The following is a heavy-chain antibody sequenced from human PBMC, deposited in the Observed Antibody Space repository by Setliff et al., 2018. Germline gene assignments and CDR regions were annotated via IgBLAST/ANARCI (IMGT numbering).Heavy chain of an antibody. CDR3: ARGPRYSGSYYVNY. CDR2: IYYSGST. Sequence: LSLTCAVYGGSFSGYYWSWIRQPPGKGLEWIGSIYYSGSTYYNPSLKSRVTISVDTSKNQFSLKLSSVTAADTAVYYCARGPRYSGSYYVNYWGQGTLVTVSS. CDR1: GGSFSGYY. V-gene: IGHV4-34*01. J-gene: IGHJ4*02. D-gene: IGHD1-26*01.